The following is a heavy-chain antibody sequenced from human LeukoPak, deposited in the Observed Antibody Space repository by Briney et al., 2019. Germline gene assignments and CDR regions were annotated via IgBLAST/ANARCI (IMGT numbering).Heavy chain of an antibody. D-gene: IGHD1-26*01. J-gene: IGHJ5*02. Sequence: PSETLSLTCAVYGGSFSGYCWSWIRQPPGKGLEWIGEINHSGSTNYNPSLKSRVTISVDTSKNQFSLKLSSVTAADTAVYYCARHPRVGATFGWATYNWFDPWGQGTLVTVSS. CDR3: ARHPRVGATFGWATYNWFDP. CDR2: INHSGST. V-gene: IGHV4-34*01. CDR1: GGSFSGYC.